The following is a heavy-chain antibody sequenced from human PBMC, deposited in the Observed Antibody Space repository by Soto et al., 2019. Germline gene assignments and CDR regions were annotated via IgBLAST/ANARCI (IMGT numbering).Heavy chain of an antibody. CDR3: ATDRALGATLGAIDF. CDR2: ISYDGTYR. CDR1: GFTFSNIA. J-gene: IGHJ4*02. D-gene: IGHD1-26*01. V-gene: IGHV3-30-3*01. Sequence: GGSLRLSCAASGFTFSNIAMHWVRQAPGKGLEWVAAISYDGTYRPYADFARGRFTISRDNSQKTLYLQMNSLRPEDTALYYCATDRALGATLGAIDFWGQGTLVTVSS.